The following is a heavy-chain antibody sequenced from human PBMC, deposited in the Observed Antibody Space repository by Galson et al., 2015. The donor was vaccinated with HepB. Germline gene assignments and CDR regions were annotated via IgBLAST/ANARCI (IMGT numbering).Heavy chain of an antibody. V-gene: IGHV4-30-4*01. CDR2: IYYNGNT. CDR1: GGSISGGHYY. CDR3: ARGTTVTTFFDS. D-gene: IGHD4-11*01. Sequence: TLSLTCTVSGGSISGGHYYWSWIRQPPGKGLEWVGYIYYNGNTYYNPSLRSRLTIPVDTSKNQFSLKLSSVTAADTAVYYCARGTTVTTFFDSWGQGALLTVSS. J-gene: IGHJ4*02.